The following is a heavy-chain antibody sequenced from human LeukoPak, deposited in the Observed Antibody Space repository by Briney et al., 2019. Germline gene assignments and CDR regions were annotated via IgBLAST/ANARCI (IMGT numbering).Heavy chain of an antibody. CDR3: ARGSRNCSGGSCYSSWDY. J-gene: IGHJ4*02. Sequence: SETLSLTCTVSDGSISSYYWNWIRQPAGKGLEWIGRIYSSGSTNYNPSLKSRVTMSVDTSKNQFPLNLSSVTAADTALYYCARGSRNCSGGSCYSSWDYWGQGTLVTVSS. D-gene: IGHD2-15*01. CDR1: DGSISSYY. V-gene: IGHV4-4*07. CDR2: IYSSGST.